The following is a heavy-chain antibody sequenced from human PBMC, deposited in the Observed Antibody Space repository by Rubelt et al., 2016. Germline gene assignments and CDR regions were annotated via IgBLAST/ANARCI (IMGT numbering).Heavy chain of an antibody. CDR2: INPNSGGT. D-gene: IGHD6-13*01. J-gene: IGHJ3*02. Sequence: QVQLVQSGAEVKKPGASVKVSCKASGYTFTGYYMHWVRQAPGQGLEWMGWINPNSGGTNYAQKFQVCCTMTRDTSISTAYMELSRLGSDDTAVYYCARGSWFRGAFDIWGQGTMVTVSS. CDR1: GYTFTGYY. CDR3: ARGSWFRGAFDI. V-gene: IGHV1-2*04.